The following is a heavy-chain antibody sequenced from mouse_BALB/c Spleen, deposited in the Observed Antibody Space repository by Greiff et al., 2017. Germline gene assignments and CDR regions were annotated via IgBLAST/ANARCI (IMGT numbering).Heavy chain of an antibody. CDR1: GYTFTSYW. J-gene: IGHJ3*01. CDR2: INPSTGYT. CDR3: ARGDNWVFAY. V-gene: IGHV1-7*01. D-gene: IGHD4-1*01. Sequence: VQGVESGAELAKPGASVKMSCKASGYTFTSYWMHWVKQRPGQGLEWIGYINPSTGYTEYNQKFKDKATLTADKSSSTAYMQLSSLTSEDSAVYYCARGDNWVFAYWGQGTLVTVSA.